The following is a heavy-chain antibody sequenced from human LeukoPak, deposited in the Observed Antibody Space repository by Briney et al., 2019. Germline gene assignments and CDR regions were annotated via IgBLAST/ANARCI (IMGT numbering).Heavy chain of an antibody. CDR1: GGSISSSSHY. D-gene: IGHD3-3*01. CDR2: IYTGGST. J-gene: IGHJ6*03. CDR3: ARAGDYDFWSGYQSHYYMDV. Sequence: SETLSLTCTVSGGSISSSSHYWGWIRQPAGKGLEWIGRIYTGGSTNYNPSLKSRVTMSVDTSKNQFSLKLSSVTAADTAVYYCARAGDYDFWSGYQSHYYMDVWGKGTTVTVSS. V-gene: IGHV4-61*02.